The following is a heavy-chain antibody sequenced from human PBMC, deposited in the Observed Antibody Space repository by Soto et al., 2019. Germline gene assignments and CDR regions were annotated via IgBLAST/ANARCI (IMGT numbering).Heavy chain of an antibody. D-gene: IGHD6-19*01. CDR3: ARDQNIEVAGAQPLLP. J-gene: IGHJ4*02. CDR2: ISVNNGNT. V-gene: IGHV1-18*01. CDR1: GYTFSSYG. Sequence: QVQLVQSGAEVKKPGASVKVSCKTSGYTFSSYGVSWVRQAPGQGREWMGWISVNNGNTKYAQKVQGRVTMTTDTSTSTAYIELRILRSDDTAEYYCARDQNIEVAGAQPLLPWGQGTLVTVSS.